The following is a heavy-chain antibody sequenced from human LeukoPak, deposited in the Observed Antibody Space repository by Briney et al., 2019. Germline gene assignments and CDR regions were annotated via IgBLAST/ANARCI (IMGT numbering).Heavy chain of an antibody. CDR2: IIPIFGTA. Sequence: SVKVSCKASGCTFNSYAISWVRQAPGHGIEWIGGIIPIFGTANYAQKFQGRVTITADKSTSTAYMELSSLRSEDTAVNYCARAPLNSSGWTNYFDFWGQGTLVTVSS. V-gene: IGHV1-69*06. D-gene: IGHD6-19*01. CDR1: GCTFNSYA. J-gene: IGHJ4*02. CDR3: ARAPLNSSGWTNYFDF.